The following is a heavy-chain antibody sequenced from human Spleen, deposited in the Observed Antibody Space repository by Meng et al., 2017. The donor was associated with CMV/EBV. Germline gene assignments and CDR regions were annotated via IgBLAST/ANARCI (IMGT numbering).Heavy chain of an antibody. V-gene: IGHV4-39*07. CDR3: ARQGTNYVRGRNWFDP. Sequence: PETLSLTCTVSGGSISSSSYYWGWIRQPPGKGLEWIGSIYYSGSTYYNPSLKSRVTISVDTSKNQFSLKLSSVTAADTAVYYCARQGTNYVRGRNWFDPWGQGTLVTVSS. CDR2: IYYSGST. CDR1: GGSISSSSYY. D-gene: IGHD4/OR15-4a*01. J-gene: IGHJ5*02.